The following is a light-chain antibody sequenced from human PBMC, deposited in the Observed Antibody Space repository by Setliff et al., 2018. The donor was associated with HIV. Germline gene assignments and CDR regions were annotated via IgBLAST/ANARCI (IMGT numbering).Light chain of an antibody. CDR2: QAT. V-gene: IGLV2-23*01. CDR3: CSNTGSNTFV. Sequence: QSALTQPASVSGSPGQSITISCTGTSSDIGCYNLVSWYQQYPGKAPKLMIYQATKRPSGVSNRFSGSKSGNVASLTISGLQAEDEADYYCCSNTGSNTFVFGTGTKVTVL. CDR1: SSDIGCYNL. J-gene: IGLJ1*01.